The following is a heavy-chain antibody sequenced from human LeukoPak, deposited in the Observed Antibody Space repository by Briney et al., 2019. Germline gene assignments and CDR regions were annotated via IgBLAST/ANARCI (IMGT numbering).Heavy chain of an antibody. V-gene: IGHV1-18*01. J-gene: IGHJ6*03. CDR2: ISAYNGNT. CDR3: ARVGSGYCSSTSCEAVEWYYYYYMDV. D-gene: IGHD2-2*01. CDR1: GYTFTSYG. Sequence: ASVKVSCKASGYTFTSYGISWVRQAPGQGLEWMGWISAYNGNTNYAQKLQGRVTMTTDTSTSTAYMELSSLRSEDTAVYYCARVGSGYCSSTSCEAVEWYYYYYMDVWGKGTTVTISS.